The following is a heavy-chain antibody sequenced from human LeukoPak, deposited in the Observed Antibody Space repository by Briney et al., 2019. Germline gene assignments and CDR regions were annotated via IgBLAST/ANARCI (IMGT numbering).Heavy chain of an antibody. V-gene: IGHV3-7*01. J-gene: IGHJ4*02. CDR3: ASLSMEVVVAAKFVGY. Sequence: PGGSLRLSCAASGFTFSSYAMHWVRQAPGKGLEWVANIKQDGSEKYYVDSVKGRFTISRDNAKNSLYLQMNSLRAEDTAVYYCASLSMEVVVAAKFVGYWGQGTLVTVSS. CDR1: GFTFSSYA. D-gene: IGHD2-15*01. CDR2: IKQDGSEK.